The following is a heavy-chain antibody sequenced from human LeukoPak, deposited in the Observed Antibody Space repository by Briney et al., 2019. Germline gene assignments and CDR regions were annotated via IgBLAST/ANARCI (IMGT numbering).Heavy chain of an antibody. D-gene: IGHD3-3*01. CDR3: ARSGRITIFGVVIGPFDY. CDR1: GGSISSGDYY. J-gene: IGHJ4*02. V-gene: IGHV4-30-4*01. CDR2: IYYSGST. Sequence: SETLPLTCTVSGGSISSGDYYWSWIRQPPGKGLEWIGYIYYSGSTYYNPSLKSRVTISVDTSKNQFSLKLSSVTAADTAVYYCARSGRITIFGVVIGPFDYWGQGTLVTVSS.